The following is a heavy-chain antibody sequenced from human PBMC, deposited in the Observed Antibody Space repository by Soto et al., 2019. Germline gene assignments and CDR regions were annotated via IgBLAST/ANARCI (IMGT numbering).Heavy chain of an antibody. CDR3: ARHSTGYSSSWCCGDY. CDR1: GYTFTSYG. V-gene: IGHV1-18*01. J-gene: IGHJ4*02. D-gene: IGHD6-13*01. CDR2: ISAYNGNT. Sequence: QVQLVQSGAEVKKPGASVKVSCKASGYTFTSYGISWVRQAPGQGLEWMGWISAYNGNTNYAQKLQGRVTRTTDTSKSTAYMELRSLRSDDTAVYYCARHSTGYSSSWCCGDYWGQGTLVTVS.